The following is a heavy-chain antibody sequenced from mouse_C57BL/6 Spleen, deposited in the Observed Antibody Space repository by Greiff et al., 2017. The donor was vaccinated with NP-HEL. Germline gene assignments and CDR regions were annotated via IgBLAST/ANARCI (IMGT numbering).Heavy chain of an antibody. V-gene: IGHV5-4*01. D-gene: IGHD1-1*01. CDR1: GFTFSSYA. CDR3: ARFITTVVAHYFDY. Sequence: EVQGVESGGGLVKPGGSLKLSCAASGFTFSSYAMSWVRQTPEKRLEWVATISDGGSYTYYQDNVKGRFTISRGNAKNNLYLQMSHLKSEDTAMYYCARFITTVVAHYFDYWGQGTTLTVSS. J-gene: IGHJ2*01. CDR2: ISDGGSYT.